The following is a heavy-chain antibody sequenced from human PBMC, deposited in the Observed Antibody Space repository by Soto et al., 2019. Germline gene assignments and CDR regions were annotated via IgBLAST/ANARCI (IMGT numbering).Heavy chain of an antibody. CDR1: GFTFSSYW. V-gene: IGHV3-7*01. Sequence: GGSLRLSCAASGFTFSSYWMSWVRQAPGKGLEWVANIKQDGSEKYYVDSVKGRFTISRDNAKNSLYLQMNSLRAEDTAVYYCASGVFAYYFDYWGQGTLVTVSS. CDR2: IKQDGSEK. CDR3: ASGVFAYYFDY. D-gene: IGHD3-3*01. J-gene: IGHJ4*02.